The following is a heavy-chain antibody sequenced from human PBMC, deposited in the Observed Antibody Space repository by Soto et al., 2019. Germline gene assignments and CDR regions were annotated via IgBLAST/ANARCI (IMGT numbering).Heavy chain of an antibody. V-gene: IGHV6-1*01. CDR3: ASEGGVYDAFDI. Sequence: SQTLSLTCAISGDSVSRNSAAWNWVRQSPSRGLAWLGRTYYRSKWYNDYAVSVKSRITINPDTSKNQFSLQLNSVTAEDKAVDYCASEGGVYDAFDIWGQGTMVTVSS. CDR2: TYYRSKWYN. D-gene: IGHD1-26*01. CDR1: GDSVSRNSAA. J-gene: IGHJ3*02.